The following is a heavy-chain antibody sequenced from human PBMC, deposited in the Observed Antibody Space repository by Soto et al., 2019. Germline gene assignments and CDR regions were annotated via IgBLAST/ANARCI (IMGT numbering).Heavy chain of an antibody. CDR3: ARGLGCSSTSCYDAFDI. J-gene: IGHJ3*02. D-gene: IGHD2-2*01. V-gene: IGHV4-34*01. CDR1: GGSFSGYY. CDR2: INHSGST. Sequence: SETLSLTCAVYGGSFSGYYWSWIRQPPGKGLEWIGEINHSGSTIYNPSLKSRVTISVDTSKNQFSLKLSSVTAADTAVYYCARGLGCSSTSCYDAFDIWGQGTMVTVS.